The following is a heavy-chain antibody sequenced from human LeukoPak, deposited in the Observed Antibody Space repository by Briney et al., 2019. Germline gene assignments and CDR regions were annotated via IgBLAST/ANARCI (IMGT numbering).Heavy chain of an antibody. CDR1: GYTFTSYD. D-gene: IGHD3-10*01. CDR3: ARGSLSYYYGSGAYNWFDP. Sequence: ASVNVSCKASGYTFTSYDINWVRQATGQGLEWMGWMNPNSGNTGYAQKFQGRVTMTRNTSISTAYMELSSLRSEDTAVYYCARGSLSYYYGSGAYNWFDPWGQGTLVTVSS. V-gene: IGHV1-8*01. CDR2: MNPNSGNT. J-gene: IGHJ5*02.